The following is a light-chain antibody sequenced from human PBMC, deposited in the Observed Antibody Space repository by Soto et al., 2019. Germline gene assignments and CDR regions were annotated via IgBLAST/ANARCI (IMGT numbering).Light chain of an antibody. CDR1: QTISSW. J-gene: IGKJ1*01. V-gene: IGKV1-5*03. CDR3: QQYKVYSKT. CDR2: KAS. Sequence: DIQMTQSPSTLSGSVGDRVTTTCRASQTISSWLAWYRQKPGKAPKLLIYKASTLKSGVPSRFSGSGSGTEFTLTISNLQPDDFATYYCQQYKVYSKTFGQGTKVDI.